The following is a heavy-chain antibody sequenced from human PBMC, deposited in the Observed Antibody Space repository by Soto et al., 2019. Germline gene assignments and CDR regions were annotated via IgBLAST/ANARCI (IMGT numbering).Heavy chain of an antibody. D-gene: IGHD3-10*01. J-gene: IGHJ4*02. CDR3: ARGRASGSYYLLDY. CDR2: INPNSGNI. V-gene: IGHV1-8*01. CDR1: GDTFTTYD. Sequence: ASVKVSCKXSGDTFTTYDTNWVRQATGHGLEWMGWINPNSGNIGYAQRFQGRVTMTRDTAIRTAYMEVSSLRSDDTAVYYCARGRASGSYYLLDYWGQGALVTVSS.